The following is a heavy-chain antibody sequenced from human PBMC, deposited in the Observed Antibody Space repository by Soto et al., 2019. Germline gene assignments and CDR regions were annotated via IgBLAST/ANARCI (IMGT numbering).Heavy chain of an antibody. CDR2: IYFTGTT. Sequence: SETLSLTCTVSGHSLSSGGYYWSWIRQHPGKGLEWVGYIYFTGTTLYNPSLKSRLAISVDTSKNQFSLKLTSVTAADTAVYCCARDWGSSGWPNWGQGVLVTVSS. D-gene: IGHD6-19*01. CDR3: ARDWGSSGWPN. J-gene: IGHJ4*02. V-gene: IGHV4-31*03. CDR1: GHSLSSGGYY.